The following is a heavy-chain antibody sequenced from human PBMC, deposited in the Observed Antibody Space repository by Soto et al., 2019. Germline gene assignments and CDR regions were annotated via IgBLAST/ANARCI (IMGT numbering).Heavy chain of an antibody. CDR3: ARSVTSFDL. Sequence: SDTLSLTCTVSGGSISTDYWNWIRQPPGKGLEWIGYIYYSGNTNYNPSLKSRVSISLDMSKKQFSLKLRSVTAADTAVYYCARSVTSFDLWGQGALVTVSS. CDR1: GGSISTDY. CDR2: IYYSGNT. V-gene: IGHV4-59*01. D-gene: IGHD4-17*01. J-gene: IGHJ4*02.